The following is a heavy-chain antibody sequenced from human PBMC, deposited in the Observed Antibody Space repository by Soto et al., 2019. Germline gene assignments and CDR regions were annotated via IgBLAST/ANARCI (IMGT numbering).Heavy chain of an antibody. V-gene: IGHV3-30*18. Sequence: GGSLRLSCAASGFTFSSYGMHWVRQAPGKGLEWVAVISYDGSNKYYADSVKGRFTISRDNSKNTLYLQMNSLRAEDTAVYYCAKDIAAAGFTDYWGQGTLVTVSS. J-gene: IGHJ4*02. CDR3: AKDIAAAGFTDY. CDR1: GFTFSSYG. CDR2: ISYDGSNK. D-gene: IGHD6-13*01.